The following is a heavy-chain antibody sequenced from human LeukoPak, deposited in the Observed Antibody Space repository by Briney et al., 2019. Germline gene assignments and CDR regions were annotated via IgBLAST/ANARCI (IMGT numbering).Heavy chain of an antibody. J-gene: IGHJ4*02. CDR1: GGSISSYY. Sequence: KPSETLSLTCTVSGGSISSYYWSWIRQPPGKGLEWIGYIYYSGSTNYNPSLKSRVTISVDTSKNQFSLKLSSVTAADTAVYYCARQTAVAGNFDYWGQGTLVTVSS. CDR3: ARQTAVAGNFDY. D-gene: IGHD6-19*01. CDR2: IYYSGST. V-gene: IGHV4-59*08.